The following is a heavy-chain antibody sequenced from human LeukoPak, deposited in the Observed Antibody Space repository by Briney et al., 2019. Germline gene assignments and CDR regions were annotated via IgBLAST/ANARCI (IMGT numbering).Heavy chain of an antibody. V-gene: IGHV4-39*01. J-gene: IGHJ4*02. CDR1: GGSISSSSYS. CDR3: ARHPDYYDSSGHQKYFDY. CDR2: IYSSGST. Sequence: SETLSLTCSVSGGSISSSSYSWGWIRQPPGKGLEWIGDIYSSGSTYFNPSLKSRVTISVDTSKNQFSLRLSSVTAADTAVYYCARHPDYYDSSGHQKYFDYRGQGTLVTVSS. D-gene: IGHD3-22*01.